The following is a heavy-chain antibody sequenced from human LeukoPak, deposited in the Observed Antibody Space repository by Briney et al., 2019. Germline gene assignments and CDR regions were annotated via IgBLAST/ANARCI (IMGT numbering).Heavy chain of an antibody. CDR2: ISGSGDTT. V-gene: IGHV3-23*01. CDR3: AKKVAGGGRPYEY. Sequence: GGSLRLSCAASGLTFSRFAMSWVRQAPGKGLEWVSTISGSGDTTSYSDSVKGPFTNDRDNLKNTLYVEMNSHRVKDTAVYYCAKKVAGGGRPYEYWGQGTLVTVSS. D-gene: IGHD6-6*01. CDR1: GLTFSRFA. J-gene: IGHJ4*02.